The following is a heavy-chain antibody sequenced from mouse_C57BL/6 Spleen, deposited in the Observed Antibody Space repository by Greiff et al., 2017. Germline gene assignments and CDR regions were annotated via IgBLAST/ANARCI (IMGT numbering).Heavy chain of an antibody. CDR3: ARSETYGNYLDY. CDR1: GFNIKNTY. J-gene: IGHJ2*01. CDR2: IDPANGNT. D-gene: IGHD2-1*01. V-gene: IGHV14-3*01. Sequence: EVQGVESVAELVRPGASVKLSCTASGFNIKNTYMHWVKQRPEQGLEWIGRIDPANGNTKYAPKFQGKATITADTSSNTAYLQLSSLTSEDTAIYYCARSETYGNYLDYWGQGTTLTVSS.